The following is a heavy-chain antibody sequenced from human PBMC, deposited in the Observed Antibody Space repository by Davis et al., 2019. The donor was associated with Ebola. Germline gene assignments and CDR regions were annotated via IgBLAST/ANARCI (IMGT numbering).Heavy chain of an antibody. CDR3: AKAFVPSPDIVVVIATPFDY. Sequence: GESLKISCAASGFTFSSYEMNWVRQAPGKGLEWVSSISSSSSYIYYADSVKGRFTISRDNAKNSLYLQMNSLRAEDTAVYYCAKAFVPSPDIVVVIATPFDYWGQGTLVTVSS. CDR2: ISSSSSYI. CDR1: GFTFSSYE. D-gene: IGHD2-21*01. V-gene: IGHV3-21*04. J-gene: IGHJ4*02.